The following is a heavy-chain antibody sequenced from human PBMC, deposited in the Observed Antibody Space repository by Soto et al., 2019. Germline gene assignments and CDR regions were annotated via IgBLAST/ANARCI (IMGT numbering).Heavy chain of an antibody. D-gene: IGHD3-22*01. CDR3: ARENYYDSSGYRKRYNWFDP. V-gene: IGHV1-18*04. J-gene: IGHJ5*02. Sequence: GASVKVSCKASGYTFTSYGISWVRQAPGQGLEWMGWISAHNGNTNYAQKLQGRVTMTTDTSTSTAYMELRSLRSDDTAVYYCARENYYDSSGYRKRYNWFDPWGQGTLVTVSS. CDR2: ISAHNGNT. CDR1: GYTFTSYG.